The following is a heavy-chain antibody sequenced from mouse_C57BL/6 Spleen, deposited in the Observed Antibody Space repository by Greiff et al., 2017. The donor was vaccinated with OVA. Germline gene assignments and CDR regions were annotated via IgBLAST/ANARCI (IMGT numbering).Heavy chain of an antibody. CDR3: ARDRGDDYDGAWFAY. CDR2: ISDGGSYT. J-gene: IGHJ3*01. D-gene: IGHD2-4*01. Sequence: EVQRVESGGGLVKPGGSLKLSCAASGFTFSSYAMSWVRQTPEKRLEWVATISDGGSYTYYPDNVKGRFTISRDNAKNNLYLQMSHLKSEDTAMYYCARDRGDDYDGAWFAYWGQGTLVTVSA. CDR1: GFTFSSYA. V-gene: IGHV5-4*01.